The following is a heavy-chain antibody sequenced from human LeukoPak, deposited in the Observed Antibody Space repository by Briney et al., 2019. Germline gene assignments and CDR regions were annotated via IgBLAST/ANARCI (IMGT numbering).Heavy chain of an antibody. Sequence: GGSLRLSCAASGFTFSDSAVGWVRHSPGGGLKWVSSISDTGGRTYYADSVKGRFTINRDNSRNTVNLQMNSLTAGDTARYHCAKGGQDFNFWRFHLWGQESLVIVPS. J-gene: IGHJ5*02. V-gene: IGHV3-23*01. CDR1: GFTFSDSA. CDR3: AKGGQDFNFWRFHL. CDR2: ISDTGGRT. D-gene: IGHD3-3*01.